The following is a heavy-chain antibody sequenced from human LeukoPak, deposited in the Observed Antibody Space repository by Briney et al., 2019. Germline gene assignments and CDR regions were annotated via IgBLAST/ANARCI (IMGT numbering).Heavy chain of an antibody. CDR3: ARDHLVRGVIVGANWFDP. CDR1: GFTFSSYA. Sequence: GGSLRLSCAASGFTFSSYAMHWVRQAPGKGLEWVAVISYDGSNKYYADSVKGRFTISRDNSKNTLYLQMNSLRAEDTAVYHCARDHLVRGVIVGANWFDPWGQGTLVTVSS. J-gene: IGHJ5*02. V-gene: IGHV3-30*04. D-gene: IGHD3-10*01. CDR2: ISYDGSNK.